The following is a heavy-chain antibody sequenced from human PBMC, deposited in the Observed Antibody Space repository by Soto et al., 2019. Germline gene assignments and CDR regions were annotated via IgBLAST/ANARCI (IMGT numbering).Heavy chain of an antibody. CDR3: ARDGQVEQQLIYYYYMDV. J-gene: IGHJ6*03. V-gene: IGHV3-21*01. Sequence: GGSLRLSCAASGFTFSSYSMNWVRQAPGKGLEWVSSISSSSSYIYYADSVKGRFTISRDNAKNSLYLQMNSLRAEDTAVYYCARDGQVEQQLIYYYYMDVWGKGTTVTVSS. CDR1: GFTFSSYS. D-gene: IGHD6-13*01. CDR2: ISSSSSYI.